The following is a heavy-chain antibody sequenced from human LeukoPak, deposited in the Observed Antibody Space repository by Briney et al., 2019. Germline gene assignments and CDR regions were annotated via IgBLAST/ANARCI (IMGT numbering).Heavy chain of an antibody. Sequence: PGGSLRLSCAASGFTFSSYAMSWVRQAPGKGLEWVSAISGSGGSTYYADSVKGRFTISRDNSKNTLYLQMNSPRAEDTAVYYCAKDGGYSSGWYDYWGQGTLVTVSS. CDR3: AKDGGYSSGWYDY. CDR2: ISGSGGST. J-gene: IGHJ4*02. CDR1: GFTFSSYA. V-gene: IGHV3-23*01. D-gene: IGHD6-19*01.